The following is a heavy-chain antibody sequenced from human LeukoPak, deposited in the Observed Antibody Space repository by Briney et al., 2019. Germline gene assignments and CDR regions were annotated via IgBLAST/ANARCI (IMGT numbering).Heavy chain of an antibody. Sequence: PGRSLRLSCAASGFTFSSYGMHWVRQAPGKGLEWVAVISYDGSNKYYADSVKGRFTISRDNSKNTLYLQMNSLRAEDTAVYYCAKGADTLGGYYYYYYMDVWGKGTTVTVSS. CDR2: ISYDGSNK. CDR3: AKGADTLGGYYYYYYMDV. J-gene: IGHJ6*03. V-gene: IGHV3-30*18. CDR1: GFTFSSYG. D-gene: IGHD3-16*01.